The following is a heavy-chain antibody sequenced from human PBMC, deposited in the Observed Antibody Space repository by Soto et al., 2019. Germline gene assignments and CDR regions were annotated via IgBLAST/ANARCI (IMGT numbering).Heavy chain of an antibody. V-gene: IGHV3-23*01. CDR3: AKGLGNAKEV. CDR1: GFNVGSYG. D-gene: IGHD2-8*01. Sequence: EVQLLESGGGLVQPGGSLRLSCSASGFNVGSYGMSWVRQAPGKGLEWVSGLTASGLNTYYTDSVKGRFTISRDNSRNTVYLQISGLRVEDTAVFHCAKGLGNAKEVWGQGTTVTVSS. J-gene: IGHJ6*02. CDR2: LTASGLNT.